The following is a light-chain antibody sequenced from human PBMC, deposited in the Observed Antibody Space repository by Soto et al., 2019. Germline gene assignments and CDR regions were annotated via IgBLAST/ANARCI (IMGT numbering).Light chain of an antibody. J-gene: IGLJ1*01. CDR2: GNS. Sequence: VLTQPPSVSGAPGQRVTISCTGSSSNIGAGYDVHWYQQLPGTAPKLLIYGNSNRPSGVPDRFSGSKSGTSASLAITGLQAEDEADYYCQSYDSSLSAPLFGTGTKVTVL. CDR1: SSNIGAGYD. V-gene: IGLV1-40*01. CDR3: QSYDSSLSAPL.